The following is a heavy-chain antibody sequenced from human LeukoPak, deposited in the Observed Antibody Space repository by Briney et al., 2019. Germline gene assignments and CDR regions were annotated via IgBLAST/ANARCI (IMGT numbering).Heavy chain of an antibody. CDR3: TTVTHFYL. J-gene: IGHJ4*02. V-gene: IGHV3-15*05. CDR1: GFSFGGAW. Sequence: GGSLRLSCATSGFSFGGAWLSWVRQAPRKGLEWIGRIQHGGTTHYAAPLSGRFTLSRDDSKATLYLHMNNLKTEDTAIYYCTTVTHFYLGGQGILVTVSS. D-gene: IGHD2/OR15-2a*01. CDR2: IQHGGTT.